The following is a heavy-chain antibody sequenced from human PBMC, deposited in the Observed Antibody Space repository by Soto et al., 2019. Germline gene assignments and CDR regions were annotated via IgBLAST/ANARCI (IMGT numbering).Heavy chain of an antibody. CDR3: ARERGGAIIVGVTGTFDV. J-gene: IGHJ3*01. D-gene: IGHD3-22*01. CDR2: IIAILGKA. Sequence: QVQLVQSGAEVKKPWSSVKVSCKASGGTFSSYAISWVRQAPGQGLEWMGGIIAILGKANYAEKFQGRVTITADESTSTAYMELSSRRSADTAVSYCARERGGAIIVGVTGTFDVWGQGTLVTVSS. V-gene: IGHV1-69*01. CDR1: GGTFSSYA.